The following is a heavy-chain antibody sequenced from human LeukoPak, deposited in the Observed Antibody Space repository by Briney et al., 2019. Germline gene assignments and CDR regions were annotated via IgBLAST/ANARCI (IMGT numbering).Heavy chain of an antibody. J-gene: IGHJ4*02. CDR1: GGSISGYY. CDR2: ISGSGGNT. V-gene: IGHV3-23*01. CDR3: AKKGDLYYFDRSGYLTTGFDY. D-gene: IGHD3-22*01. Sequence: ETLSLTCTVSGGSISGYYWSWVRQAPGKGLEWVSAISGSGGNTSNADSVKGRFIISRDNPKNTLYLQMNSLRAEDTAVYYCAKKGDLYYFDRSGYLTTGFDYWGRGTLVTVSS.